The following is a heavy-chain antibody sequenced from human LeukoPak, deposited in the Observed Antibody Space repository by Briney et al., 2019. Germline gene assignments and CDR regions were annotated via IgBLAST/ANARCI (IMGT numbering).Heavy chain of an antibody. V-gene: IGHV4-59*08. CDR2: IYNSGST. CDR3: ARLRDGYNFDY. D-gene: IGHD5-24*01. Sequence: SETLSLTCTVSGGSISSDYWSWLRQPPGKGLEWIGYIYNSGSTNYNPPLKSRVTISVDTSKNRFSLKLSSVTAADTAVYYCARLRDGYNFDYWGQGTLVTVSS. J-gene: IGHJ4*02. CDR1: GGSISSDY.